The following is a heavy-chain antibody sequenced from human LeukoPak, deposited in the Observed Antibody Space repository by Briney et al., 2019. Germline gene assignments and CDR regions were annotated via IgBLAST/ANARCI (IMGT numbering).Heavy chain of an antibody. CDR3: ARDRGYGSSWYGDAFDI. Sequence: PSQTLPLTCTVSGGSISSGGYYWSWIRQPPGKGLEWIGYIYHSGSTYYNPSLRSRVTISVDRSKNQFSLNLSSVTAADTAVYYCARDRGYGSSWYGDAFDIWGQGTMVTVSS. CDR2: IYHSGST. CDR1: GGSISSGGYY. J-gene: IGHJ3*02. V-gene: IGHV4-30-2*01. D-gene: IGHD6-13*01.